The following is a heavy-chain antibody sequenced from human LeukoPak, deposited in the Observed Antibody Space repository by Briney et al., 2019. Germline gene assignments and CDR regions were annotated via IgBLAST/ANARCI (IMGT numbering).Heavy chain of an antibody. V-gene: IGHV1-46*01. CDR2: INPIGGTT. CDR3: ARDTEPTRSYYYYYYMDV. J-gene: IGHJ6*03. CDR1: GYTFTSYY. D-gene: IGHD1-14*01. Sequence: GASVKVSCKTSGYTFTSYYTHWMRQAPAQGLEWMGIINPIGGTTDYAQKFQGRVTMTRDTSTSTVYMELSRLRSDDTAVYYCARDTEPTRSYYYYYYMDVWGKGTTVTVSS.